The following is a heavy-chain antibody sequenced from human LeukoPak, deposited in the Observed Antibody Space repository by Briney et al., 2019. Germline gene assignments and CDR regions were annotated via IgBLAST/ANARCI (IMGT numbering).Heavy chain of an antibody. CDR1: GFSLSSYL. CDR2: VSGSGDDT. Sequence: GGSLRLSCAASGFSLSSYLMSWVRRAPGKGLEWVSAVSGSGDDTYYADSVKGRFTISKDESKNTLYLQMNSVRAEDTALYYCATRITVVRGDLYWGQGTLVTVSS. CDR3: ATRITVVRGDLY. V-gene: IGHV3-23*01. D-gene: IGHD3-10*01. J-gene: IGHJ4*02.